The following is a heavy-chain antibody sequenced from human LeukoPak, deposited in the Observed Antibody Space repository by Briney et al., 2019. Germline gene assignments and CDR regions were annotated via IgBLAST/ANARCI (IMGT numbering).Heavy chain of an antibody. Sequence: ASVKVSCKASGYTFTSYDINWVRQATGQGLEWMGWMNPNSGNTGYAQKLQGRVTMTRNTSISTAYMELSSLRSEDTAVYYCARLDCSSTSCYNYWGQGTLVTVSS. CDR2: MNPNSGNT. CDR1: GYTFTSYD. J-gene: IGHJ4*02. D-gene: IGHD2-2*02. CDR3: ARLDCSSTSCYNY. V-gene: IGHV1-8*01.